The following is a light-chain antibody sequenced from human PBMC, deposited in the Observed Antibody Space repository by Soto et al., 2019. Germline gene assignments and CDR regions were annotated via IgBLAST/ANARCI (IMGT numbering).Light chain of an antibody. Sequence: EIVMTQSPAPLSVSTGERATISCRTSQSVSSNLAWYQQKPGQAPRLLIYGASTRATGIPARFSGSGSGTEFTLTFSSLQSEDFAVYYCQQYNNWPLTFGPGTKVDIK. CDR3: QQYNNWPLT. J-gene: IGKJ3*01. CDR2: GAS. V-gene: IGKV3-15*01. CDR1: QSVSSN.